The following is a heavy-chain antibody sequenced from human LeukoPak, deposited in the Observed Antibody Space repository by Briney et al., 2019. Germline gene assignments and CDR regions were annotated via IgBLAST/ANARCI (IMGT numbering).Heavy chain of an antibody. D-gene: IGHD2-2*01. V-gene: IGHV3-23*01. J-gene: IGHJ6*03. CDR2: ISGSGGST. CDR1: GFTFSSYA. Sequence: PGGSLRLSCAASGFTFSSYAMSWVRQAPGKGLEWVSAISGSGGSTYYADSVKGRFTISRDNSKNTLYLQMNSLRAEDTAVYHCAKGRADCSSTSCYVMDVWGKGTTVTVSS. CDR3: AKGRADCSSTSCYVMDV.